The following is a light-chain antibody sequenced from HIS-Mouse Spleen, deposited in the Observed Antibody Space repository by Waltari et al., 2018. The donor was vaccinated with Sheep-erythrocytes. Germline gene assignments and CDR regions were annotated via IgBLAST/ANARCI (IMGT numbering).Light chain of an antibody. CDR1: ALPKKY. V-gene: IGLV3-10*01. Sequence: SYELTQPPSVSVSPGQTARITCSGDALPKKYAYWYQPKSGQAPVLVIYEDSKRTSGIRERLSGSSSGTMATLTISGAQVEDDVYYYCYSTDSSGNHWVFGGGTKLTVL. CDR2: EDS. J-gene: IGLJ3*02. CDR3: YSTDSSGNHWV.